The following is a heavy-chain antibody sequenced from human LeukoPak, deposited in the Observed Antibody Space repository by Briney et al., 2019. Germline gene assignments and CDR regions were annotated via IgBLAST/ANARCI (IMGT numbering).Heavy chain of an antibody. CDR1: GFTFSNAW. J-gene: IGHJ4*02. CDR3: TTDFPDYFHS. CDR2: IKRKTNGGTA. Sequence: GGSLRLSCEAPGFTFSNAWMSWVRQAPGKGLEWIGHIKRKTNGGTAEYAAPVKGRFTISRDDSKNTLYLQINTLKTEDTAVYYCTTDFPDYFHSWGQGTLVTVSS. V-gene: IGHV3-15*01.